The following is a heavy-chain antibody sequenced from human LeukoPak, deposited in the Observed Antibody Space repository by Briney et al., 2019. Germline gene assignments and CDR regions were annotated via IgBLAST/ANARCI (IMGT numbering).Heavy chain of an antibody. J-gene: IGHJ4*02. CDR3: ARCTTGKTFGSLREIKKSREIDY. V-gene: IGHV3-21*01. D-gene: IGHD1-1*01. CDR2: ISSSSSYI. Sequence: GGSLRLSCAASGFTFSSYSMNWVRQAPGKGLEWVSSISSSSSYIYYADSVRGRFTISRDNAKNSLFLQMNSLRGEDTAVYYCARCTTGKTFGSLREIKKSREIDYWGQGTLVTVSS. CDR1: GFTFSSYS.